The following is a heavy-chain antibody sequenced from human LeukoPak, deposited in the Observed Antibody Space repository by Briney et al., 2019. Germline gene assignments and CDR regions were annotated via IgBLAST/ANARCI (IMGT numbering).Heavy chain of an antibody. CDR2: ISSSSSYI. J-gene: IGHJ3*02. D-gene: IGHD4-17*01. CDR3: ARDSTVTTFFMPHDAFDI. CDR1: GFTFSSYS. Sequence: GRSLRLSCAASGFTFSSYSMNWVRQAPGKGLEWVSSISSSSSYIYYADSVKGRFTISRDNAKNSLYLQMNSLRAEDTAAYYCARDSTVTTFFMPHDAFDIWGQGTMVTVSS. V-gene: IGHV3-21*01.